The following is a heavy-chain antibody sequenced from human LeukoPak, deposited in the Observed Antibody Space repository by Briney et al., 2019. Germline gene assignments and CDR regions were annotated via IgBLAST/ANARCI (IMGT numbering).Heavy chain of an antibody. CDR3: ASGIAVAGTFSY. CDR2: ISSSSSYI. Sequence: KTGGSLRLSCAASGFTFSSYSMNWVRQAPGKGLEWVSSISSSSSYIYYADSVKGRFTISRDNAKNSLYLQMNSLRAEDTAVYYCASGIAVAGTFSYWGQGTLVTVSS. D-gene: IGHD6-19*01. V-gene: IGHV3-21*01. J-gene: IGHJ4*02. CDR1: GFTFSSYS.